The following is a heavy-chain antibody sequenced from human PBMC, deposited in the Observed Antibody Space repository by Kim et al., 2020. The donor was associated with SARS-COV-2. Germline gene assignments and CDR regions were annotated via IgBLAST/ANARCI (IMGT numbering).Heavy chain of an antibody. CDR2: IGGSGVAT. V-gene: IGHV3-23*01. Sequence: GGSLRLSCAASGFTFNSYTMTWVRQAPGKGLEWVSGIGGSGVATTYADSVKGRFTISRDNSKKTLFLQMDRLRAEDTAVYFCARSPSGTYYLDYCGQGA. D-gene: IGHD1-26*01. CDR3: ARSPSGTYYLDY. CDR1: GFTFNSYT. J-gene: IGHJ4*02.